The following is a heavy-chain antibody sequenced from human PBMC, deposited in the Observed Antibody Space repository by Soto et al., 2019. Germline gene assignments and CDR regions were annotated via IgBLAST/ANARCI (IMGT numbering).Heavy chain of an antibody. J-gene: IGHJ3*02. CDR2: IIPIFGTA. V-gene: IGHV1-69*06. Sequence: ASVKVSCKASGGTFSSYAISWVRQAPGQGLEWMGGIIPIFGTANYAQKFQGRVTITADKSTSTAYMELSSLRSEDTAVYYCARDLDSWSLDIWGQGTMVTVSS. CDR3: ARDLDSWSLDI. D-gene: IGHD3-22*01. CDR1: GGTFSSYA.